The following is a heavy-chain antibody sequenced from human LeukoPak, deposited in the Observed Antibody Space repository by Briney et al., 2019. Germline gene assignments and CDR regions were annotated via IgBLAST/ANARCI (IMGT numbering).Heavy chain of an antibody. CDR2: IKQDGSNK. D-gene: IGHD3-16*02. Sequence: GGSLRLSCAASGFTFSSYWMSWVRQAPGKGLEWVANIKQDGSNKYYADSVKGRFTISRDNSKNTLYLQMNSLRAEDTAVYYCAREADYVWGSYRYFDYWGQGTLVTVSS. V-gene: IGHV3-7*01. J-gene: IGHJ4*02. CDR3: AREADYVWGSYRYFDY. CDR1: GFTFSSYW.